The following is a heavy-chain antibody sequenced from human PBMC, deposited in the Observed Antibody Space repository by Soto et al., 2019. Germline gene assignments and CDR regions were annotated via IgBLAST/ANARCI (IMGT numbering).Heavy chain of an antibody. J-gene: IGHJ3*02. D-gene: IGHD1-26*01. Sequence: QVHLQESGPGVVRPSETLSLSCTVSGDSITSFYWTWIRQPPGKGLEWIGYVHYSGTSRNNPSLDSHVMISAETSKNPFFLNLNAVPAADTASYFCASGARGAFDIWGQGTMVTVSS. CDR1: GDSITSFY. V-gene: IGHV4-59*01. CDR3: ASGARGAFDI. CDR2: VHYSGTS.